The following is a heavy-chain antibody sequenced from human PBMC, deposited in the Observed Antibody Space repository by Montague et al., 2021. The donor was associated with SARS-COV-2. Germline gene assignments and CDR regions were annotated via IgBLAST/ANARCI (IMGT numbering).Heavy chain of an antibody. J-gene: IGHJ6*02. CDR3: ARTAGTGCTGYYCYALDV. V-gene: IGHV2-70*11. CDR1: GFSLSTSGMC. Sequence: PALVKPTQTLTLTCTFSGFSLSTSGMCVGWIRQPPGKALEWLARIYWDDDKYYSTSLKTRLTISKDTSKNQVVLTMTNMDPVDTATYYCARTAGTGCTGYYCYALDVWGQGTTVTVSS. CDR2: IYWDDDK. D-gene: IGHD3-10*01.